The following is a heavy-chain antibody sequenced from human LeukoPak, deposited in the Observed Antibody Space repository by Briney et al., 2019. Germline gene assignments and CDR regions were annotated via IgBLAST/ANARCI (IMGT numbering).Heavy chain of an antibody. Sequence: SETLSLPCTVPGGSISSSSYYWGWIRPPPGKGLEWIGSIYYSWSTHYNPSLKSRVTISVDTSKNQFSLKLSSVTAADTAVYYCARLKGRWLQSRAFDIWGQGTMVTVSS. CDR3: ARLKGRWLQSRAFDI. V-gene: IGHV4-39*01. D-gene: IGHD5-24*01. CDR2: IYYSWST. CDR1: GGSISSSSYY. J-gene: IGHJ3*02.